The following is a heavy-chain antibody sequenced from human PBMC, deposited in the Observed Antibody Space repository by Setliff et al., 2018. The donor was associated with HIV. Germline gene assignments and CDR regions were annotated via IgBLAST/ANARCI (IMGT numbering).Heavy chain of an antibody. Sequence: LRLSCAASGFTFSSYTMSWVRQAPGKGLEWVSGISGSGANTYHADSVKGRFTISRDNSKNMLYLQMNSLRAEDTAVYYCAKGQDGLRYNWFDPWGHGTLVTVSS. V-gene: IGHV3-23*01. CDR1: GFTFSSYT. CDR2: ISGSGANT. CDR3: AKGQDGLRYNWFDP. J-gene: IGHJ5*02.